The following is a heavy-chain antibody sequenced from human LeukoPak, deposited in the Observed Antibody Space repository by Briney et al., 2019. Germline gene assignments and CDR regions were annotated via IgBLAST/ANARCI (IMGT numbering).Heavy chain of an antibody. V-gene: IGHV3-48*03. D-gene: IGHD1-26*01. CDR3: ARDRVAATYFDS. CDR2: ISTSGSTV. J-gene: IGHJ4*02. CDR1: GFTFSSYE. Sequence: GGSLRLSCAASGFTFSSYEMNWVRQAPGKGLEWVSYISTSGSTVYYADSVKGRFTISRDNAKNSLYLQMNSLRAEDMAVYYCARDRVAATYFDSWGQGTLDTVSS.